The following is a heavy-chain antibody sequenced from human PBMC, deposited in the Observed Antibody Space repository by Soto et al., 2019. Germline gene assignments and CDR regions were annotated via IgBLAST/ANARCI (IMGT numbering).Heavy chain of an antibody. CDR2: IYYTGDT. J-gene: IGHJ4*02. D-gene: IGHD3-9*01. CDR1: GDSISPGAFY. V-gene: IGHV4-31*03. Sequence: PWETLSLTCTVSGDSISPGAFYWSWIRQHPGEGLEWIGYIYYTGDTFYNPSLRSRISISLDTSKKQLSLRLSSVTAADTAVYYCARGNGFDWYFDSWGQGTLVTVSS. CDR3: ARGNGFDWYFDS.